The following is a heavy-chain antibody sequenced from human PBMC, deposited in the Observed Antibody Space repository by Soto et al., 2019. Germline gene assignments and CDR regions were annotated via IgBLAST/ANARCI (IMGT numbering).Heavy chain of an antibody. CDR2: INPSGGST. D-gene: IGHD5-18*01. V-gene: IGHV1-46*01. J-gene: IGHJ6*02. CDR1: GYTFTSYY. CDR3: ARVRRPAAMGRRQLGYYGMDV. Sequence: ASVKVSCKASGYTFTSYYMHWVRQAPGQGPEWMGIINPSGGSTSYAQKFQGRVTMTRDTSTSTVYMELSSLRSEDTAVYYCARVRRPAAMGRRQLGYYGMDVWGQGTTVTVSS.